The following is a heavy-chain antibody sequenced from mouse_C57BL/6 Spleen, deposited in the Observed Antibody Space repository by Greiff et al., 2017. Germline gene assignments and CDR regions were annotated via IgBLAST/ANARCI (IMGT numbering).Heavy chain of an antibody. CDR2: IYPGDGDT. Sequence: QVQLKESGAELVKPGASVKISCKASGYAFSSYWMNWVKQRPGKGLEWIGQIYPGDGDTNYNGKFKGKATLTADKSSSTAYMQLSSLTSEDSAVYFCARRGYDYEGNAMDYWGQGTSVTVSS. V-gene: IGHV1-80*01. CDR3: ARRGYDYEGNAMDY. D-gene: IGHD2-4*01. J-gene: IGHJ4*01. CDR1: GYAFSSYW.